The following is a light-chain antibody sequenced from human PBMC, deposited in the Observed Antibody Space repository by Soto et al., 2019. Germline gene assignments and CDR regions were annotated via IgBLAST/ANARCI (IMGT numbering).Light chain of an antibody. CDR3: RQYGSSPPT. J-gene: IGKJ1*01. V-gene: IGKV3-20*01. Sequence: EIVLTQSPGTLSLSPGERAVLSCRASQSVNNNYLAWYQRKPGRAPRLLIYGASSRATGIRDRFIGSGSGTAFTLTITRLEPEDFAVYFCRQYGSSPPTFGQGTKVEFK. CDR1: QSVNNNY. CDR2: GAS.